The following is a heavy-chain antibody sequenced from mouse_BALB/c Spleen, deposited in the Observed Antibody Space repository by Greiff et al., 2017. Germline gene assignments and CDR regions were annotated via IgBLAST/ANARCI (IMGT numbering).Heavy chain of an antibody. V-gene: IGHV5-17*02. J-gene: IGHJ4*01. CDR1: GFTFSSFG. CDR2: ISSGSSTI. CDR3: ARSFYGNYAMDY. Sequence: VQLKESGGGLVQPGGSRKLSCAASGFTFSSFGMHWVRQAPEKGLEWVAYISSGSSTIYYADTVKGRFTISRDNPKNTLFLQMTSLRSEDTAMYYCARSFYGNYAMDYWGQGTSVTVSS. D-gene: IGHD2-1*01.